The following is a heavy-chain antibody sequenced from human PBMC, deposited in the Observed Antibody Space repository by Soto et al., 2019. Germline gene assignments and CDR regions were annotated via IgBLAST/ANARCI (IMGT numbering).Heavy chain of an antibody. V-gene: IGHV1-69*13. Sequence: ASVKVSCKASGGTFSNYAISWVRQAPGQGLEWMGGIISIFGTANYAQKFQGRVTIIADESTSTAYMELSSLRSEDTAVYYCARILKRVPAAIGTYYYGMAVWGQGTTVTVS. CDR3: ARILKRVPAAIGTYYYGMAV. D-gene: IGHD2-2*01. CDR2: IISIFGTA. J-gene: IGHJ6*02. CDR1: GGTFSNYA.